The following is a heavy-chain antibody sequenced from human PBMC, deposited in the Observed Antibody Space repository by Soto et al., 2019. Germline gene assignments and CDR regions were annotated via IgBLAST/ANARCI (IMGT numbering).Heavy chain of an antibody. J-gene: IGHJ4*02. CDR3: VKDSTVSGVRQGLDN. D-gene: IGHD4-4*01. CDR1: GFTFDDYA. CDR2: IIWNSAYI. V-gene: IGHV3-9*01. Sequence: EVQLVESGGGLVQPGRSLRLSCAASGFTFDDYAMHWLRQAPGKGLEWVAGIIWNSAYIVYADSVKRRFTISRDNAKNSLYLQMNSLREEDTALYYCVKDSTVSGVRQGLDNRGLGTLVTLSS.